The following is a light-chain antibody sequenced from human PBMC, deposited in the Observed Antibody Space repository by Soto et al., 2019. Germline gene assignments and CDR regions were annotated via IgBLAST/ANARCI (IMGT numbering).Light chain of an antibody. CDR3: QQYGSSPMLT. V-gene: IGKV3-20*01. CDR2: HTS. CDR1: QSVGGS. Sequence: VLTQSAGTLSLSPGQRATLPCRASQSVGGSLAWYQQRPRQAPRLLVYHTSNRATGIPDRFSASGSGTDFTLTISRLEPEDFAVYYCQQYGSSPMLTFGGGTKVDIK. J-gene: IGKJ4*01.